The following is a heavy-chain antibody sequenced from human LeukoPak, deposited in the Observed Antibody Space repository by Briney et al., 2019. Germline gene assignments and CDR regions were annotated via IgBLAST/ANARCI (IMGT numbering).Heavy chain of an antibody. CDR2: INPSGGST. J-gene: IGHJ4*02. V-gene: IGHV1-46*01. D-gene: IGHD3-22*01. Sequence: ASVKVSCKASGYTFTSYYMHWVRQAPGQGLEWMGIINPSGGSTSYAQEFQGRVTMTRDTSTSTVYMELSSLRSEDTAVYYCARSGDYYDSSGYSLYYFDYWGQGTLVTVSS. CDR1: GYTFTSYY. CDR3: ARSGDYYDSSGYSLYYFDY.